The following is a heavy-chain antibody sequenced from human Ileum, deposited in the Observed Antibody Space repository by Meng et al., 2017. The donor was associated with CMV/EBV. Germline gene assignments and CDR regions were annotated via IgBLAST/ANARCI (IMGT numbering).Heavy chain of an antibody. V-gene: IGHV1-18*01. CDR1: GYTVLNYG. D-gene: IGHD3-10*01. Sequence: PGYTVLNYGINWVRQAPGQGLEWMGWISAYNGNTNYAQKLQGRVTMTTDTSTSTAYLDLRNLRSDDTAVYYCARGGPFGGSDGMDVWGQGTTVTVSS. CDR2: ISAYNGNT. J-gene: IGHJ6*02. CDR3: ARGGPFGGSDGMDV.